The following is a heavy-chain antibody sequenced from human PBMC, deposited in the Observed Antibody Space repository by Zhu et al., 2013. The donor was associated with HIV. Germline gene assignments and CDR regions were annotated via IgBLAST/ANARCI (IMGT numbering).Heavy chain of an antibody. V-gene: IGHV4-30-4*01. CDR1: GGSISSGDYY. CDR2: IYYSGST. D-gene: IGHD4-17*01. J-gene: IGHJ6*03. Sequence: QVQLQESGPGLVKPSQTLSLTCTVSGGSISSGDYYWSWIRQPPGKGLEWIGYIYYSGSTYYNPSLKSRVTISVDTSKNQFSLKLSSVTAADTAVYYCARESNFENDYGGTRSDYYYMDVWGKGTTVTVSS. CDR3: ARESNFENDYGGTRSDYYYMDV.